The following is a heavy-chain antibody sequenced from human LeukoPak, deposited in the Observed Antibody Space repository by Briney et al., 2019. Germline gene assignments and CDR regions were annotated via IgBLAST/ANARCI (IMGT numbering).Heavy chain of an antibody. CDR2: FDAEYGER. V-gene: IGHV1-24*01. Sequence: GASVKLSCKVSGYTLTELSMHWVRQALGKGLEWMGGFDAEYGERTYAQKFHGRVNITEDTSTDTAYMEVSSLRSEDTAVYYCARAFRVAGTGSFDYWGQGTLVTVSS. J-gene: IGHJ4*02. D-gene: IGHD6-19*01. CDR3: ARAFRVAGTGSFDY. CDR1: GYTLTELS.